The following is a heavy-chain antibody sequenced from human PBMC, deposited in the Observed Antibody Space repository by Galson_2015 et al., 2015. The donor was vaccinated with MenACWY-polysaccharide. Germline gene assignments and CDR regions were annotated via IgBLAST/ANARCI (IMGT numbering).Heavy chain of an antibody. D-gene: IGHD6-6*01. CDR3: ARVGYASSSTDY. J-gene: IGHJ4*02. V-gene: IGHV3-7*01. Sequence: SLRLSCAASGFTFSNYWMSWVRQAPGKGLEWVANINQDGTVKYYVDSVKGRFTISRGNAKNSLYVQMNSLRGEDTAVYYCARVGYASSSTDYWGQGTLVTVSS. CDR2: INQDGTVK. CDR1: GFTFSNYW.